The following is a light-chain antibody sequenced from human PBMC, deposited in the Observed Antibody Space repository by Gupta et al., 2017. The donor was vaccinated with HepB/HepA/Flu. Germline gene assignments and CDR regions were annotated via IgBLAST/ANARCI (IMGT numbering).Light chain of an antibody. J-gene: IGKJ3*01. V-gene: IGKV1-33*01. CDR3: QLYEHAVP. CDR2: DAS. Sequence: DIQMTQSPPSLSASVGDRVTITCQASQDISNYLHWYQQKPGKAPKLLIYDASNLETRVRSGLSGCGSGTLFTFPLRSLQPEFIATYYCQLYEHAVPFGPGTKVDVK. CDR1: QDISNY.